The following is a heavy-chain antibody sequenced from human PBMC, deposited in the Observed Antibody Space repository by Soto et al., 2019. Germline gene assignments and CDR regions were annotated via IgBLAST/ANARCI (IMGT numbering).Heavy chain of an antibody. J-gene: IGHJ4*02. CDR2: IFYTGST. CDR3: ATMPGFLVPTLEADY. Sequence: HLQLQESGPGLVKPSETLSLTCTVSGNSISDRNYYWGWIRQPPGKGLEWIGSIFYTGSTSYSPSLTARVTISIDTSKNRLSLKVTSVTAADTAISVCATMPGFLVPTLEADYWGQGALVTVSS. D-gene: IGHD3-3*01. CDR1: GNSISDRNYY. V-gene: IGHV4-39*01.